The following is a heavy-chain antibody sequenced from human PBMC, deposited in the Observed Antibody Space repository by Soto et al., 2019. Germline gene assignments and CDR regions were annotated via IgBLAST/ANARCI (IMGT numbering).Heavy chain of an antibody. D-gene: IGHD2-2*01. Sequence: GGSLRVSCSASGFTFSNFAMHWVRQAPGKGLEYVSGITSNGDNTYHADSVQGRFTISRDNSKSTLYLQMTSLRVEDTAVYYCVKGNQLLRYYFEYWGRGALVTVSS. J-gene: IGHJ4*02. CDR3: VKGNQLLRYYFEY. V-gene: IGHV3-64D*06. CDR1: GFTFSNFA. CDR2: ITSNGDNT.